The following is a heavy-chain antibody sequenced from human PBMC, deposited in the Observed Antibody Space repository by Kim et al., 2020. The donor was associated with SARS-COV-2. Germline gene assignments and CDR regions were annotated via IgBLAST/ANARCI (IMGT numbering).Heavy chain of an antibody. J-gene: IGHJ4*02. V-gene: IGHV4-34*01. CDR3: AGRTGFDY. D-gene: IGHD2-15*01. Sequence: SETLSLTCAVYGGSFSGYYWSWIRQPPEKGLEWIGEINHSGSPNYNPSLKSRVTISVDTSKNQFSLKLSSVTAADTAVYYCAGRTGFDYWGQGTLVTVSS. CDR1: GGSFSGYY. CDR2: INHSGSP.